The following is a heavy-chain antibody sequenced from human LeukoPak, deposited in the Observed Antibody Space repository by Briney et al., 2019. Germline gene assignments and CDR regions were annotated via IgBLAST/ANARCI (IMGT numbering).Heavy chain of an antibody. CDR2: IYYSGST. Sequence: SETLSLTCTVSGGSISSYYWSWIRQPPGKGLEWIGSIYYSGSTYYNPSLKSRVTISVDTSKNQFSLKLSSVTAADTATYYCARYQTGTMFAVWGQGTLVTISS. CDR3: ARYQTGTMFAV. V-gene: IGHV4-59*12. J-gene: IGHJ4*02. D-gene: IGHD1/OR15-1a*01. CDR1: GGSISSYY.